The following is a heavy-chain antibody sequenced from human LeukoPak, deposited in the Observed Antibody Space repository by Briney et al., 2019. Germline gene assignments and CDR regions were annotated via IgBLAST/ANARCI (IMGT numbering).Heavy chain of an antibody. CDR3: ARALIAVAGFDY. D-gene: IGHD6-19*01. CDR2: INPSGGST. V-gene: IGHV1-46*01. Sequence: GASVKVSCKASGYTFTSYYMHWVRQAPGQGLEWMGIINPSGGSTSYAQKFQGRVTMTRDMSTSTVYMELSSLRSEDTAVYYYARALIAVAGFDYWGQGTLVTVSS. CDR1: GYTFTSYY. J-gene: IGHJ4*02.